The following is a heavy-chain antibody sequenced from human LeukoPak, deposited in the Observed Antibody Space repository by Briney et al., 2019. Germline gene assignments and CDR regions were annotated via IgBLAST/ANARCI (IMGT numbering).Heavy chain of an antibody. D-gene: IGHD3-22*01. CDR1: GYTFTLYS. V-gene: IGHV1-3*01. Sequence: ASVKVSCKASGYTFTLYSTHWVRQAPGQRLEWMGWINGGNGNTKYSQNFQGRVTLTRDTSASTTYMELSSLRSEDTAVYYCARDLTMIVVASGYWGQGTLVTVSS. CDR3: ARDLTMIVVASGY. J-gene: IGHJ4*02. CDR2: INGGNGNT.